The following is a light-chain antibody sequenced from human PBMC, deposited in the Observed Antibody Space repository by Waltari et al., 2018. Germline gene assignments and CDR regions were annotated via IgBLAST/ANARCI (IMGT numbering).Light chain of an antibody. CDR2: DVS. CDR1: SSDVGGYNY. CDR3: CSYAGRYTLA. Sequence: QSALTQPRSVSGSPGQSVTISCTGTSSDVGGYNYVSWYQQHPGKAPKLMIYDVSKRPSGVPDRVSVSKSRNTAFLTIAGLQAEDEADYYCCSYAGRYTLAFGGWTKLTVL. V-gene: IGLV2-11*01. J-gene: IGLJ2*01.